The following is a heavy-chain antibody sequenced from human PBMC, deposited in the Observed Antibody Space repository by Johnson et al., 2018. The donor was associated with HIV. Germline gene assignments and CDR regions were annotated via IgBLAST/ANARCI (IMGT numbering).Heavy chain of an antibody. D-gene: IGHD6-19*01. CDR3: AKDKAGGWAFDI. J-gene: IGHJ3*02. Sequence: VQLLESGGGLVQPGGSLRLSCATSGFTFGSNWMSWVRQAPGKGLEWVANINHDRSENYYVDSVKGRFSISRDNAKNSLYLQMNNLRVEDTAVYYCAKDKAGGWAFDIWGQGTMVTVSS. CDR1: GFTFGSNW. CDR2: INHDRSEN. V-gene: IGHV3-7*05.